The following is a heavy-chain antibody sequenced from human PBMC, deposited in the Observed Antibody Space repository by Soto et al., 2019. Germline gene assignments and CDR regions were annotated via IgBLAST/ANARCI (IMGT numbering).Heavy chain of an antibody. CDR3: ARDRQPEGIWTFDY. J-gene: IGHJ4*02. V-gene: IGHV3-23*01. CDR2: IFSGGGGT. Sequence: GGSLRLSCSASGFTISAYTMGWVRLSAGKGLEWVATIFSGGGGTEFADSVTGRFSVSRDNSKNQMFLQMDNLRVDDTALYYCARDRQPEGIWTFDYWGRGVLVTVSS. D-gene: IGHD1-1*01. CDR1: GFTISAYT.